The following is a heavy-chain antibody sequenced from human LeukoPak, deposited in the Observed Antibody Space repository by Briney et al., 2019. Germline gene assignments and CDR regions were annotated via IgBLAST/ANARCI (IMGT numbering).Heavy chain of an antibody. Sequence: SETLSLTCAVYGGSFSGYYWSWIRQPPGKGLEWIGEINHSGSTNYNPSLKSRVTISVDTSKNQFSLKLSSVTAADTAVYYCARASYDFDYWGQGTLVTVSS. CDR1: GGSFSGYY. D-gene: IGHD3-16*01. J-gene: IGHJ4*02. V-gene: IGHV4-34*01. CDR2: INHSGST. CDR3: ARASYDFDY.